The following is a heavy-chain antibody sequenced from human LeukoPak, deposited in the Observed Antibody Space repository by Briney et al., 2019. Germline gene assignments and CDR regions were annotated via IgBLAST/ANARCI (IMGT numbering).Heavy chain of an antibody. J-gene: IGHJ5*02. Sequence: ASVKVSCKASGYTFNTYGISWVRQVPGQRPEWMGWISAYNGNTNYAQKFQGRVTMTTDTSTSTAYMELRSLRSDDTAVYFCARDLIAVRPGWFDPWGQGTLVTVSS. V-gene: IGHV1-18*01. CDR1: GYTFNTYG. CDR2: ISAYNGNT. D-gene: IGHD6-6*01. CDR3: ARDLIAVRPGWFDP.